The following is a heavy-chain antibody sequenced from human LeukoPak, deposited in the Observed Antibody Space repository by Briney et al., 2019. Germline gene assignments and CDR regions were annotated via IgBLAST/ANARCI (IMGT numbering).Heavy chain of an antibody. D-gene: IGHD2-15*01. CDR3: TKSGDSGGNYYYYGMDV. CDR2: INGANGNT. V-gene: IGHV1-3*01. J-gene: IGHJ6*02. Sequence: ASVKVSCKASGYTFTHYAIHWVRQAPGQRLEWMGWINGANGNTKYSQKFQGRVTITRDTSASTAYMELSSLTSKDTAVYYCTKSGDSGGNYYYYGMDVWGQGTTVTVSS. CDR1: GYTFTHYA.